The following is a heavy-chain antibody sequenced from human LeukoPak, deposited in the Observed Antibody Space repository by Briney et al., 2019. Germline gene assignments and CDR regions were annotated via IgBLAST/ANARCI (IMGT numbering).Heavy chain of an antibody. CDR2: ISYDGSNK. J-gene: IGHJ4*02. D-gene: IGHD3-22*01. CDR3: AKDRYYYDSSGSIYFDY. CDR1: GFTFSSYG. Sequence: PPGRSLRLSCAASGFTFSSYGMHWVRQAPGKGLEWVAVISYDGSNKYYADSVKGRFTISRDNSKNTLYLQMNSLRAEDTAVYYCAKDRYYYDSSGSIYFDYWGQGTLVTVSS. V-gene: IGHV3-30*18.